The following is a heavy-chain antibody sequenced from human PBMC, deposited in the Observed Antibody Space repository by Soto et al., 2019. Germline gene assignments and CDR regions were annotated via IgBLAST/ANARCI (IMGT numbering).Heavy chain of an antibody. CDR2: INNDGSTT. Sequence: EVQLVESGGDLVQPGGSLRLSCAASGFTLSNYWMHWVRQAPGKGLVWVSRINNDGSTTHYTDSVKGRFTISRDNAKNTLFRQMHSLRAEDTAVYYWVSPTSGVDAFDIWGQGTMVTVSS. CDR1: GFTLSNYW. CDR3: VSPTSGVDAFDI. D-gene: IGHD3-10*01. J-gene: IGHJ3*02. V-gene: IGHV3-74*01.